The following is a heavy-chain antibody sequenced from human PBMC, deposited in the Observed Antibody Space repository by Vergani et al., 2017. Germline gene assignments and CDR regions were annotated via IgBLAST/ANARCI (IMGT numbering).Heavy chain of an antibody. CDR1: GGSVSSSSW. Sequence: QMQLQESGPGLVKPPGTLSLTCAVSGGSVSSSSWWSWVRQPPGKGLEWIGEIYHSGTTNFNPSLKSRVTMSIDKSKNQFSLKLNSVTAADTAVYYCTRVNTETNGHLYYYYYMDVWGQGTAVTVS. J-gene: IGHJ6*03. D-gene: IGHD4-11*01. V-gene: IGHV4-4*03. CDR2: IYHSGTT. CDR3: TRVNTETNGHLYYYYYMDV.